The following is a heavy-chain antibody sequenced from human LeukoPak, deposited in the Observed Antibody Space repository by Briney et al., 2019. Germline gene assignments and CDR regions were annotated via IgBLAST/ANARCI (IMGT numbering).Heavy chain of an antibody. J-gene: IGHJ4*02. CDR3: SRSLDY. CDR1: GFTFSNYW. Sequence: GGALRLSCAASGFTFSNYWMDWVRQAPGKGLEWVANIKQDGSEIYYVDSVKGRFTISRDNAKNSLYLQMNSLRAEDTAVYYCSRSLDYWGQGTLVTVSS. V-gene: IGHV3-7*01. CDR2: IKQDGSEI.